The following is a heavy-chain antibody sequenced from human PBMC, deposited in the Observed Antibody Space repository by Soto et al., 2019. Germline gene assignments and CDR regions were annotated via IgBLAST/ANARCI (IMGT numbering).Heavy chain of an antibody. V-gene: IGHV4-4*07. CDR1: GGSINSYY. D-gene: IGHD3-16*01. CDR3: ARCGLDYGMDV. J-gene: IGHJ6*02. CDR2: FYPTGKI. Sequence: QVQLQESGPGLVKPSETLSLTCTVSGGSINSYYWCWVRQPAGKGLEWIGRFYPTGKINYSPSLKSRLTMFADTSRNQFSLNLTSVTAADTAVYYCARCGLDYGMDVWGQGTTVTVSS.